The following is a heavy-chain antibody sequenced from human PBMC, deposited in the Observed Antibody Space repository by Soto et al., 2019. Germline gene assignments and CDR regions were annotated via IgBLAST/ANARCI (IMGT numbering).Heavy chain of an antibody. CDR1: GFTFSSYG. CDR3: ARGGAGRGNYYYGMDV. Sequence: GGSLRLSCAASGFTFSSYGMHWVRQAPGKGLEWVALIWYDGSNKYYADSVKGRFTISRDNSKNTLYLQMNSLRAEDTAVYYCARGGAGRGNYYYGMDVWGQGTTVTVSS. CDR2: IWYDGSNK. V-gene: IGHV3-33*01. J-gene: IGHJ6*02. D-gene: IGHD3-10*01.